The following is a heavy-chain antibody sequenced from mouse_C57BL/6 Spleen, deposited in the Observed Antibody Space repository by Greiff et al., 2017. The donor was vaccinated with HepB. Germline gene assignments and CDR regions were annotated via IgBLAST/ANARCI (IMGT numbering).Heavy chain of an antibody. Sequence: EVQRVESGGGLVKPGGSLKLSCAASGFTFSSYTMSWVRQTPEKRLEWVATISGGGGNTYYPDSVKGRFTISRDNAKNTLYLQMSSLRSEDTALYYCARRADGYFHWYFDVWGTGTTVTVSS. CDR1: GFTFSSYT. J-gene: IGHJ1*03. CDR3: ARRADGYFHWYFDV. CDR2: ISGGGGNT. D-gene: IGHD2-3*01. V-gene: IGHV5-9*01.